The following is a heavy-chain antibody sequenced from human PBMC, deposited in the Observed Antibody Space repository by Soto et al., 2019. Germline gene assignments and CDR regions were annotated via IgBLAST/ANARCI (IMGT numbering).Heavy chain of an antibody. D-gene: IGHD3-10*01. CDR1: GYSIRSGYY. Sequence: PSETLSLTDEVSGYSIRSGYYWVWIRQPPGKGLEWIGSIHHTETTSYSPSLKARVTMSLEPSKNRFSMKVTSVTSEDTAVYYCARITMHRGVPDYCGRRTLVAVSP. CDR2: IHHTETT. V-gene: IGHV4-38-2*01. J-gene: IGHJ4*02. CDR3: ARITMHRGVPDY.